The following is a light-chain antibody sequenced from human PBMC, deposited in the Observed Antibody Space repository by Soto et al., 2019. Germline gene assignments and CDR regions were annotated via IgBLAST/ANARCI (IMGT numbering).Light chain of an antibody. V-gene: IGLV1-44*01. CDR3: AAWDDSLKGV. CDR1: SSNIGSNT. J-gene: IGLJ1*01. Sequence: QSVLTQPPSASGTPGQRVTISCSGSSSNIGSNTVNWYQQLPGTAPKLLIYSNNQRPSGVPDRFSGSKSGTSASLAISVLQSEDEADYYCAAWDDSLKGVFGTGTQLTVL. CDR2: SNN.